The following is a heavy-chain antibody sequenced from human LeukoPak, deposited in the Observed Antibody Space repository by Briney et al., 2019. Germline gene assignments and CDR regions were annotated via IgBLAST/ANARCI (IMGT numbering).Heavy chain of an antibody. Sequence: GGSLRLSCAASGFTFDDYAMHWVRQAPGKGLERVSLISGDGGSTYYADSVKGRFTISRDNSKNSLYLQMNSLRTEDTALYYCAKDLSGYSNGWVSAYYGMDVWGQGTTVTVSS. CDR2: ISGDGGST. D-gene: IGHD6-19*01. CDR1: GFTFDDYA. V-gene: IGHV3-43*02. J-gene: IGHJ6*02. CDR3: AKDLSGYSNGWVSAYYGMDV.